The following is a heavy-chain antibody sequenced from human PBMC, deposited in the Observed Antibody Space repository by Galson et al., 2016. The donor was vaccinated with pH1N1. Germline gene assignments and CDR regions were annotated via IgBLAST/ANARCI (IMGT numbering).Heavy chain of an antibody. J-gene: IGHJ6*04. CDR2: ISGSGGGT. D-gene: IGHD6-25*01. CDR1: GFAFSSYA. Sequence: SLRLSCAASGFAFSSYAMSWVRQAPGKGLEWVSIISGSGGGTYYADSVKGRFTISRDNSKNTLYLQMKSLRAEDTAVYYCAGSGRLLGPYHYYAMDVWGKGTTVIVSS. CDR3: AGSGRLLGPYHYYAMDV. V-gene: IGHV3-23*01.